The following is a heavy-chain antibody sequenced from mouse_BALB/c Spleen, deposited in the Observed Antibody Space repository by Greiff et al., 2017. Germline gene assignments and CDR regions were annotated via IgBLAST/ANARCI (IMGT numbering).Heavy chain of an antibody. Sequence: EVMLVESGGGLVQPGGSLRLSCATSGFTFTDYYMSWVRQPPGKALEWLGFIRNKANGYTTEYSASVKGRFTISRDNSQSILYLQMNTLRAEDSATYYCARGSITTVVATEAMDYWGQGTSVTVSS. CDR1: GFTFTDYY. V-gene: IGHV7-3*02. J-gene: IGHJ4*01. CDR2: IRNKANGYTT. D-gene: IGHD1-1*01. CDR3: ARGSITTVVATEAMDY.